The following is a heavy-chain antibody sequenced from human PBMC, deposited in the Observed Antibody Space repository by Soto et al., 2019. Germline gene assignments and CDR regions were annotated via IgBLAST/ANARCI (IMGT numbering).Heavy chain of an antibody. CDR1: GFTFSSYG. CDR3: AKGPTQNHGDYQWYFDY. V-gene: IGHV3-30*18. D-gene: IGHD4-17*01. J-gene: IGHJ4*02. Sequence: QVQLVESGGGVVQPGRSLRLSCAASGFTFSSYGMHWVRQAPGKGLEWVAVISYDGSNKYYADSVKGRFTISRDNSKNTLYLQMNRLRAEDTAVYYCAKGPTQNHGDYQWYFDYWGQGTLVTVSS. CDR2: ISYDGSNK.